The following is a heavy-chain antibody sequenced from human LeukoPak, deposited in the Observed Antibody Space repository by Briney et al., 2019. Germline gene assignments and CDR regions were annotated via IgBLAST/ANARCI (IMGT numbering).Heavy chain of an antibody. CDR3: ARGDYYDSSGYSDY. CDR2: ISAYNGNT. D-gene: IGHD3-22*01. V-gene: IGHV1-18*01. CDR1: GYTFPNYG. Sequence: ASVKVSCKASGYTFPNYGISWVRQAPGQGLEWIGWISAYNGNTNYAQKLQGRVTITTDTSTSTAHMELRSLRSDDTAVYYRARGDYYDSSGYSDYWGQGTLVTVSS. J-gene: IGHJ4*02.